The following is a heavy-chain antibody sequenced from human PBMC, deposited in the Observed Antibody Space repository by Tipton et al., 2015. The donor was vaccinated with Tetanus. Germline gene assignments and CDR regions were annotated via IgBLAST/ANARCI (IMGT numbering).Heavy chain of an antibody. CDR2: IYYSGST. J-gene: IGHJ4*02. D-gene: IGHD7-27*01. Sequence: TLSLTCTVSGDSITSSHYYWGWVRQTPGKGLEWLGSIYYSGSTYDSPTLKSRGTMSDDTTKNRFSLKLGSVTARDTAVYHCARRLKVRITGVCFDLWGRRTQVSVSS. V-gene: IGHV4-39*01. CDR1: GDSITSSHYY. CDR3: ARRLKVRITGVCFDL.